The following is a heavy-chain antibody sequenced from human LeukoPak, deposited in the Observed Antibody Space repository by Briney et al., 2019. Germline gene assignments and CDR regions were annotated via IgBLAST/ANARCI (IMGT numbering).Heavy chain of an antibody. CDR3: ASDFTGDSSGYYPRY. Sequence: GESLKSSCKGSGYSFTSYWIGWVRQMPGKGLEWMGIIYPGDSDTRYSPSFQGQVTISADKSISTAYLQWSSLKASDTAMYYCASDFTGDSSGYYPRYWGQGTLVTVSS. CDR2: IYPGDSDT. D-gene: IGHD3-22*01. CDR1: GYSFTSYW. J-gene: IGHJ4*02. V-gene: IGHV5-51*01.